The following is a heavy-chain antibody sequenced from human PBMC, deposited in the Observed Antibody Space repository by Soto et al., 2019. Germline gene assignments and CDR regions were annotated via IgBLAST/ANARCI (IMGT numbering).Heavy chain of an antibody. Sequence: PGESLKISCKGSGYSFTSDWITWVRQMPGKGLEWMGTIDPTDSYSNYRPSFQGHVTISADKSISTAYLQWSSLKVSDTAMYYCARLTRNYCFDYWGQGTMVTVSS. J-gene: IGHJ4*02. CDR1: GYSFTSDW. CDR3: ARLTRNYCFDY. CDR2: IDPTDSYS. D-gene: IGHD1-7*01. V-gene: IGHV5-10-1*01.